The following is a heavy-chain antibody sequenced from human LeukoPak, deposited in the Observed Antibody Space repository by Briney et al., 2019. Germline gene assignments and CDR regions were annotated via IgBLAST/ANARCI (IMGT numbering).Heavy chain of an antibody. CDR1: GFPFHDHG. V-gene: IGHV3-20*04. CDR2: LNWNGDNT. CDR3: AREEGPYFDC. J-gene: IGHJ4*02. Sequence: GGSLRLSCAASGFPFHDHGMSWVRQVPGKGLEWVSALNWNGDNTGYADSVKGRFTISRDNAKKSLYLQMNSLTAEDTAYYYCAREEGPYFDCWGQGTLVTVSS.